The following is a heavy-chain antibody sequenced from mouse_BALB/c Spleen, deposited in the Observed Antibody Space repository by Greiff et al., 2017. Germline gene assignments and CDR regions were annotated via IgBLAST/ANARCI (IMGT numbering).Heavy chain of an antibody. J-gene: IGHJ4*01. CDR1: GYNFTSYW. V-gene: IGHV1-55*01. CDR3: ARDGPGAMDY. Sequence: VQLQQPGAELVKPGTSVKLSCKASGYNFTSYWINWVKLRPGQGLEWIGDIYPGSGSTNYNEKFKSKATLTVDTSSSTAYMQLSSLASEDSALYYCARDGPGAMDYWGQGTSVTVSS. D-gene: IGHD2-3*01. CDR2: IYPGSGST.